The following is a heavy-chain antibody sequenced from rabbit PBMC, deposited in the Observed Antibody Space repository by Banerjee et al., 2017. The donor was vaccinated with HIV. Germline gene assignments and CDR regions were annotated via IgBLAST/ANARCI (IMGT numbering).Heavy chain of an antibody. J-gene: IGHJ4*01. CDR3: ARDLAGVIGWNFNL. CDR1: GFSFSSSYY. D-gene: IGHD4-1*01. V-gene: IGHV1S40*01. Sequence: LEESGGGLVKPGASLTLTCTASGFSFSSSYYMCWVRQAPGKGLEWIGCIDSSSITWYASWVNGRFTISKTSSTTVTLQMTSLTAADTASYFCARDLAGVIGWNFNLWGQGTLVTVS. CDR2: IDSSSIT.